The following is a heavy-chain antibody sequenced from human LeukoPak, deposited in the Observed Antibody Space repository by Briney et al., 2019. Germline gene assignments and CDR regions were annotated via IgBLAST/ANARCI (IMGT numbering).Heavy chain of an antibody. Sequence: GGFLRLSCAASGFTFSNYWMTWVRQAPGKGLEWVANIKQDGSEKYYVDSVKGRFTISRDNAKNSLYLQMNSLRAEDTAVYYCARDLPDIVVVPAAHSFDYWGQGTLVTVSS. CDR1: GFTFSNYW. V-gene: IGHV3-7*01. J-gene: IGHJ4*02. D-gene: IGHD2-2*01. CDR3: ARDLPDIVVVPAAHSFDY. CDR2: IKQDGSEK.